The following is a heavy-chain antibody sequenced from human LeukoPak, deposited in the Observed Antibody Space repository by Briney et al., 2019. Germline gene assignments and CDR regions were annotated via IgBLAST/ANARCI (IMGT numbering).Heavy chain of an antibody. CDR2: IIPIFGTA. J-gene: IGHJ5*02. Sequence: SVKVSCKASGGTFSSYAISWVRQAPGQELEWMGGIIPIFGTANYAQKFQGRVTITADESTSTAYMELSSLRSEDTAVYYCAREWGRREGRIVVVPAAPFDPWGQGTLVTVSS. CDR3: AREWGRREGRIVVVPAAPFDP. CDR1: GGTFSSYA. D-gene: IGHD2-2*01. V-gene: IGHV1-69*01.